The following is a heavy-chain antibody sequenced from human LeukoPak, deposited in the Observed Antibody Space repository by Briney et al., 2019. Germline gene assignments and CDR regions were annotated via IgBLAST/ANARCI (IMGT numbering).Heavy chain of an antibody. J-gene: IGHJ3*02. Sequence: GGSLRLSCAASGFTVSSNYMSWVRQAPGKGLEWVSVIYSGGSTYYADSVKGRFTISRDNSKNTLYLQMNGLRAEDTAVYYCARDEGRVRSDAFDIWGQGTMVTVSS. CDR3: ARDEGRVRSDAFDI. CDR1: GFTVSSNY. V-gene: IGHV3-53*01. CDR2: IYSGGST.